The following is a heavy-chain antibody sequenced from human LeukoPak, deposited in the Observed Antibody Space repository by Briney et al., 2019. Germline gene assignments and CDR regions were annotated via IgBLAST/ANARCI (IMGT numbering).Heavy chain of an antibody. Sequence: PSETLSLTCTVSGGSISSYYCSWIRQPPGKGLEWIGYIYYSGSTNYNPSLKSRVTISVDTSKNQLSLKLSSVTAADTAVYYCARGYSSSSWFDYWGQGTMVTVSS. CDR3: ARGYSSSSWFDY. D-gene: IGHD6-6*01. CDR2: IYYSGST. CDR1: GGSISSYY. J-gene: IGHJ4*02. V-gene: IGHV4-59*01.